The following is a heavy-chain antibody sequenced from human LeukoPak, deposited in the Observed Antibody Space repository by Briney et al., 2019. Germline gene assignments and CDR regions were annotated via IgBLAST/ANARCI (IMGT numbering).Heavy chain of an antibody. CDR3: ARAPITSPFYFDF. D-gene: IGHD2-2*01. Sequence: PGGSLRLSCTASGFDFGAHGMSWVRQAPGKGLEWVAGINWSGGSTGYGDSSRGRFTISRDNTKNSLYLQMDSLRAEDTALYYCARAPITSPFYFDFWGQGTLVKVSS. CDR1: GFDFGAHG. V-gene: IGHV3-20*04. J-gene: IGHJ4*02. CDR2: INWSGGST.